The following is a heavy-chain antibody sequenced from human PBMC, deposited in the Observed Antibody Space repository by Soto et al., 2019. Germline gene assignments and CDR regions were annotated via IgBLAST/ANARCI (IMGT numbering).Heavy chain of an antibody. Sequence: EVQLAESGGVLVQPGGSLRLSCVASGFTFSDHWMHWDRQAPGKGLVWVSRINSGGSRTNYADSVKGRFTISRDNAKNTLYLEMNSLSVEDTAVYYCARGNCSGDTCFFGGTHWGRGTLVTVSS. J-gene: IGHJ4*02. V-gene: IGHV3-74*01. CDR1: GFTFSDHW. CDR2: INSGGSRT. D-gene: IGHD2-21*02. CDR3: ARGNCSGDTCFFGGTH.